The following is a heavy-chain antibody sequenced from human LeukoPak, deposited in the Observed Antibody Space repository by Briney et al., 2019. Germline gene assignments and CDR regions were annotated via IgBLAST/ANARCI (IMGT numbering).Heavy chain of an antibody. CDR2: INWNGGST. D-gene: IGHD2-8*01. Sequence: GGSLRLSCAGSGFTFDDYGMSWVRQAPGKGLEWVSGINWNGGSTGDADSVKGRFTISRDNAKNSLYLQMNSLRAEDTALYYCARVLLRGGSGVSYYYYMDVCGKGTTVTVS. CDR1: GFTFDDYG. J-gene: IGHJ6*03. V-gene: IGHV3-20*04. CDR3: ARVLLRGGSGVSYYYYMDV.